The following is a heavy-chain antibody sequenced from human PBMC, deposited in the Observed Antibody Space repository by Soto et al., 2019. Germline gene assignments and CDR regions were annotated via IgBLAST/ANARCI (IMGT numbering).Heavy chain of an antibody. CDR1: GFTFSSYG. Sequence: VQLVESGGGVVQPGRSLRLSCAASGFTFSSYGMHWVRQAPGKGLEWVAVIWYDGSNKYYADSVKGRFTISRDNSKNTLYLQMNSLRAEDTAVYYCARGPYYYDSSGYYPRIDYWGQGTLVTVSS. CDR2: IWYDGSNK. CDR3: ARGPYYYDSSGYYPRIDY. D-gene: IGHD3-22*01. V-gene: IGHV3-33*01. J-gene: IGHJ4*02.